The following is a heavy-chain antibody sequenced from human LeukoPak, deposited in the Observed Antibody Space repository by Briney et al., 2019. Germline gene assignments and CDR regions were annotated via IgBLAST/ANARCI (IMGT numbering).Heavy chain of an antibody. CDR1: GFTITSYP. D-gene: IGHD1-14*01. V-gene: IGHV3-23*01. CDR2: IGTYGTP. CDR3: AKGSGYYYEY. Sequence: SGGSLRLSCAASGFTITSYPMRWVRQAPGKGLEWVSTIGTYGTPFYSNSVKGRFTISRDSPKNTLYLQMDSPRDDDTAVYYCAKGSGYYYEYWAQGTLVTVSS. J-gene: IGHJ4*02.